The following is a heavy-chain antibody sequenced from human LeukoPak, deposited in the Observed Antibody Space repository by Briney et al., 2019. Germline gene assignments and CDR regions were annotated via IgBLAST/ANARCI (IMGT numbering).Heavy chain of an antibody. D-gene: IGHD4-11*01. CDR2: ISSSGSTI. CDR1: GFTFSSYE. J-gene: IGHJ4*02. CDR3: ARVRYSRYFDY. V-gene: IGHV3-48*03. Sequence: PGGSLRLSCAASGFTFSSYEMNWVRQASGKGLEWVSYISSSGSTIYYADSVEGRFTISRDNAKNSLYLQMNSLRAEDTAVYYCARVRYSRYFDYWGQGTLVTVSS.